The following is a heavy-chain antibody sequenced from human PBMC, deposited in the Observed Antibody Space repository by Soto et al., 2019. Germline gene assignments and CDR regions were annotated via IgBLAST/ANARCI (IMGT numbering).Heavy chain of an antibody. J-gene: IGHJ4*02. CDR1: GYTFTSYG. D-gene: IGHD3-10*01. Sequence: QVQLVQSGAEVKKPGASVKVSCKASGYTFTSYGISWVRQAPGQGLEWMGWISAYNGNTNYAQKLQGRVTMTTDTPTSRADMELRSLRSDDTAVYYCARVPGVLWLLSDEFDYWGQGTLVTVSS. CDR2: ISAYNGNT. CDR3: ARVPGVLWLLSDEFDY. V-gene: IGHV1-18*01.